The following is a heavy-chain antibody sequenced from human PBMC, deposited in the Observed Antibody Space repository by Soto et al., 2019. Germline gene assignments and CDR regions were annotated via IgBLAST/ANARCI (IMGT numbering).Heavy chain of an antibody. CDR3: ARDHSSSGYYSQLYYYYGMDV. D-gene: IGHD3-22*01. Sequence: QVQLVQSGAEVKKPGSSVKVSCKASGGTFSSYAISWVRQAPGQGLEWMGGIIPIFGTANYAQKFQGRVTITADESTNPADVELSSLRSDDTAVYYCARDHSSSGYYSQLYYYYGMDVWGQGTTVTVSS. V-gene: IGHV1-69*01. CDR1: GGTFSSYA. CDR2: IIPIFGTA. J-gene: IGHJ6*02.